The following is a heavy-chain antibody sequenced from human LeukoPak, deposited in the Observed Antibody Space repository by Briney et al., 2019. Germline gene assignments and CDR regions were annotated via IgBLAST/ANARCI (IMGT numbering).Heavy chain of an antibody. V-gene: IGHV4-34*01. D-gene: IGHD3-10*01. Sequence: PETLSLTCALSGGSFSSYSWSWTWLRQTPEKGLEWIGEIIEKGNANYNPSLNSRVTIDLDTSKNQFSLKLTSMTAADTAMYYCARGYYPPRWYFDLWGRGTLVTVSS. CDR3: ARGYYPPRWYFDL. J-gene: IGHJ2*01. CDR2: IIEKGNA. CDR1: GGSFSSYS.